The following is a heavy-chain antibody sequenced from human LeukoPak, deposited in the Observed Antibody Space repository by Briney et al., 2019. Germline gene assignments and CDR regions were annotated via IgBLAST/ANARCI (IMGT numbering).Heavy chain of an antibody. CDR1: GYTFTGYY. CDR2: INPNSGGT. J-gene: IGHJ3*02. D-gene: IGHD4-17*01. CDR3: ARANGDQRSNAFDI. V-gene: IGHV1-2*06. Sequence: ASVXXSCKASGYTFTGYYMHWVRQAPGQGSEWMGRINPNSGGTNYAQKFQGRVTITRDTSISTAYMELSRLRSDDTAVYYCARANGDQRSNAFDIWGQGTMVTVSS.